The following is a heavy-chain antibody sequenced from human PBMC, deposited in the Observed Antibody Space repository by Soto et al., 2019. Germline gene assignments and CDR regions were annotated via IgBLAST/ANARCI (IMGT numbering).Heavy chain of an antibody. V-gene: IGHV4-31*03. CDR3: ARQGGMDV. CDR1: GGSISSGGYY. CDR2: ISYSGST. J-gene: IGHJ6*02. Sequence: SETLSLTCTVSGGSISSGGYYWSWIRQHPGTGLEWIGHISYSGSTYYNTSLKSRVTISLDTSKNQFSLQWSSLKASDTAMYYCARQGGMDVWGQGTTVTVSS.